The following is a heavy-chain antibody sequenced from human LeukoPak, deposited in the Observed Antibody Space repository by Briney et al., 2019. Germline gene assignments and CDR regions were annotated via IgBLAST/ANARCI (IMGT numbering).Heavy chain of an antibody. D-gene: IGHD3-3*01. J-gene: IGHJ4*02. CDR3: AEGTFADFWSAYYAYYFDY. V-gene: IGHV3-23*01. CDR2: ISGSGGSI. CDR1: GFTFSTYA. Sequence: GGSLRLSCAASGFTFSTYAMSWVRQAPGKGLEWVSGISGSGGSIYYAGSVKGRFTISRDNSKNTLFLQMNSLRAEDTAVHYCAEGTFADFWSAYYAYYFDYWGQGTLVTVSS.